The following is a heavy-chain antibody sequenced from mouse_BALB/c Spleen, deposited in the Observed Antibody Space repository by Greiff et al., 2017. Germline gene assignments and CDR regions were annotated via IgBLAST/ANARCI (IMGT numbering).Heavy chain of an antibody. Sequence: VQLKESGPGLVKPSQSLSLTCTVTGYSITSDYAWNWIRQFPGNKLEWMGYISYSGSTSYNPSLKSRISITRDTSKNQFFLQLNSVTTEDSATYYCARRYGSSWDYWGQGTSGTVSS. J-gene: IGHJ4*01. CDR1: GYSITSDYA. CDR3: ARRYGSSWDY. D-gene: IGHD1-1*01. CDR2: ISYSGST. V-gene: IGHV3-2*02.